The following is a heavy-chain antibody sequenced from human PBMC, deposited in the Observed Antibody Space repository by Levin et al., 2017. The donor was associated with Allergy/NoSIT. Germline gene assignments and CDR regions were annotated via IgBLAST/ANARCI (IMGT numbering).Heavy chain of an antibody. D-gene: IGHD1-26*01. CDR2: ISGSGGST. CDR1: GFTFSSYA. CDR3: VKSPALIVGTNPTLYIDH. J-gene: IGHJ4*02. V-gene: IGHV3-23*01. Sequence: PGGSLRLSCAASGFTFSSYAMSWVRQTPGKGLEWVSAISGSGGSTYSADSVKGRFTISRDHSKNTLYLQMNSLRAEDTAVYYCVKSPALIVGTNPTLYIDHWGQGTLVTVSS.